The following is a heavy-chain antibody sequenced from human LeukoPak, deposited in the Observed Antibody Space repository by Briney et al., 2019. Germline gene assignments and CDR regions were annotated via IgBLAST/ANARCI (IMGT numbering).Heavy chain of an antibody. V-gene: IGHV4-34*01. CDR3: ARGGSVVVVAATYYFDY. CDR2: INHSGST. CDR1: GGSFSGYY. D-gene: IGHD2-15*01. Sequence: PSVTLSLTCAVYGGSFSGYYWSWIRQPPGKGLEWIGEINHSGSTNYNPSLKSRVTISVDTSKNQFSLKLSSVTAADTAVYYCARGGSVVVVAATYYFDYWGQGTLVTVSS. J-gene: IGHJ4*02.